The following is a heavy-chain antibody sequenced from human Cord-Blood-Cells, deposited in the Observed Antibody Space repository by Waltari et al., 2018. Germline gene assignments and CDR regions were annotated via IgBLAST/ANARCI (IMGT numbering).Heavy chain of an antibody. V-gene: IGHV1-3*01. J-gene: IGHJ4*02. Sequence: HVQLVQSGAEVKKPGASVKGSCKATGYPFTSNAMHLARQAPGQRLEWMGWINAGNGNTKYSQKFQGRVTITRDTSASTAYMELSSLRSEDTAVYYCARLYSSSWSYYFDYWGQGTLVTVSS. CDR1: GYPFTSNA. CDR3: ARLYSSSWSYYFDY. D-gene: IGHD6-13*01. CDR2: INAGNGNT.